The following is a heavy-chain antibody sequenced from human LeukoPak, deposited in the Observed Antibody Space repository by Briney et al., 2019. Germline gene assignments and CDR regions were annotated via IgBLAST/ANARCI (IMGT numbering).Heavy chain of an antibody. J-gene: IGHJ4*02. D-gene: IGHD5-24*01. CDR3: ARDRLLGDGYNDYFDY. Sequence: GASVKVSCKASGYTFTNYHMHWVRQAPGQGLEWMGIIKPSGGSTTYAQKFQGRVTMTRDTSTRTVYMELSSLRSEDTAVYYCARDRLLGDGYNDYFDYWGQGTLVTVSS. CDR1: GYTFTNYH. CDR2: IKPSGGST. V-gene: IGHV1-46*01.